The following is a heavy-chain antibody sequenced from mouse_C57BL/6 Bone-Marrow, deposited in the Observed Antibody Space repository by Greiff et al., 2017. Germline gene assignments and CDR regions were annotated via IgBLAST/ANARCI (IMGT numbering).Heavy chain of an antibody. CDR2: IDPSDSYT. CDR3: ARGEGYDGYPGDYFDY. J-gene: IGHJ2*01. D-gene: IGHD2-3*01. V-gene: IGHV1-69*01. Sequence: QVQLQQPGAELVMPGASVKLSCKASGYTFTSYWMHWVKQRPGQGLEWIGEIDPSDSYTNYNKKFKGKSTLTVDKSSSTAYMQLSSLTSEDSAVYYCARGEGYDGYPGDYFDYWGQGTTLTVSS. CDR1: GYTFTSYW.